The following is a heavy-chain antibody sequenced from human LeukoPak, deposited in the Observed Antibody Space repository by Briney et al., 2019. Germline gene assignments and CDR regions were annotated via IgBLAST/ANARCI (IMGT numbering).Heavy chain of an antibody. J-gene: IGHJ3*02. Sequence: ASVKVSCKASGYTFTSYGISWVRQAPGQGLEGMGWISAYNGNTNYAQELQGRVTMTTDTSTSTAYMELRSLRSDDTAVYYCARDSGNCSSTSCYSRRAFDIWGQGTMVTVSS. CDR1: GYTFTSYG. V-gene: IGHV1-18*01. CDR3: ARDSGNCSSTSCYSRRAFDI. D-gene: IGHD2-2*01. CDR2: ISAYNGNT.